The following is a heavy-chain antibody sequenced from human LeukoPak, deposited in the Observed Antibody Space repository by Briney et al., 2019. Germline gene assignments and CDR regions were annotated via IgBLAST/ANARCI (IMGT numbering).Heavy chain of an antibody. J-gene: IGHJ4*02. D-gene: IGHD3-22*01. CDR2: ISSSSSTI. Sequence: QPGGSLRLSGVASGFTFSSYSMNWVRQAPGKGLEWVSYISSSSSTIYYADSVKGRFTISRDNAKNSLYLQMNSLRAEDTAVYYCARGQYYDIDYWGQGTLVTVSS. CDR3: ARGQYYDIDY. V-gene: IGHV3-48*01. CDR1: GFTFSSYS.